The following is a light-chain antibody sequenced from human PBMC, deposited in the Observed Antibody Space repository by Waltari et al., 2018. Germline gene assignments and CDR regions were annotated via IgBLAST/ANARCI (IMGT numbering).Light chain of an antibody. CDR1: QSVSSD. J-gene: IGKJ4*01. CDR3: QQRSNWPPLLT. Sequence: EPVLTQSPATLPLSPGERATLSRRASQSVSSDVAWYQQKPGQTPRLLIYDASNRATGIPARFSGSGSGTDFTLTISSLEPEDFAVYYCQQRSNWPPLLTFGGGTRVEIK. CDR2: DAS. V-gene: IGKV3-11*01.